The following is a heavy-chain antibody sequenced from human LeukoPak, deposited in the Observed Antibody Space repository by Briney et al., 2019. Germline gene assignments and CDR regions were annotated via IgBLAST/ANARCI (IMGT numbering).Heavy chain of an antibody. CDR2: ISYDGSNK. J-gene: IGHJ4*02. Sequence: GRSLRLSCAASGFTFSSYGMHWVRQAPGKGLEWVAVISYDGSNKYYADSVKGRFTISRDNSKNTLYLQMNSLRAEDTAVYYCSKVLLRDYYDSSGDDYWGQGTLVTVSS. D-gene: IGHD3-22*01. CDR1: GFTFSSYG. CDR3: SKVLLRDYYDSSGDDY. V-gene: IGHV3-30*18.